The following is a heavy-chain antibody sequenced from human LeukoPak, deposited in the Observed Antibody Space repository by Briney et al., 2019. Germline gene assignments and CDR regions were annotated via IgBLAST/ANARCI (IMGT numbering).Heavy chain of an antibody. CDR3: ARDMSKGIDYGDLFDY. D-gene: IGHD4-17*01. V-gene: IGHV3-30*02. Sequence: GGSLRLSCAASGFTFSSYGMHWVRQAPGKGLEWVAFIRYDGSNKYYADSVKGRFTISRDNSKNSLYLQMNSLRAEDTAVYYCARDMSKGIDYGDLFDYWGQGTLVTVSS. J-gene: IGHJ4*02. CDR2: IRYDGSNK. CDR1: GFTFSSYG.